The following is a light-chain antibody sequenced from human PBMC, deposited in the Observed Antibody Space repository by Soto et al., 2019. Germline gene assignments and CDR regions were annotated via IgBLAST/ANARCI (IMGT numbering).Light chain of an antibody. CDR1: SSNIGGNS. Sequence: VMTQPPSVSAAPGQKVTISCSGSSSNIGGNSVSWYQQLPGTAPKLLIYDDNKRPSGIPDRFSGSKSGTSATLGITGFQTGDEADYYCGSWDSSLSAYVFGTGTKVTVL. CDR2: DDN. J-gene: IGLJ1*01. V-gene: IGLV1-51*01. CDR3: GSWDSSLSAYV.